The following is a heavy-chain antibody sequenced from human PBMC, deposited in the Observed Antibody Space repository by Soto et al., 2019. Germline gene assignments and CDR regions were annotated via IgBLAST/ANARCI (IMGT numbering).Heavy chain of an antibody. D-gene: IGHD3-22*01. V-gene: IGHV3-15*01. CDR3: ATERANYYDTSGFPHNYYFDY. Sequence: PGGSLRLSCAASGFTVTNAWMSWVRQAPGKGLDWVGRIKSKSDGGTTDYAAPVKDRFTISRDDSKNTLYLQMNSLKTEDAAVYYCATERANYYDTSGFPHNYYFDYWGQGTLVTVSS. J-gene: IGHJ4*02. CDR2: IKSKSDGGTT. CDR1: GFTVTNAW.